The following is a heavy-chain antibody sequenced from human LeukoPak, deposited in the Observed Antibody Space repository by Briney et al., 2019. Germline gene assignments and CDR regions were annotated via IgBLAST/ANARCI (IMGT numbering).Heavy chain of an antibody. CDR3: VIGYYNRCAT. D-gene: IGHD3-22*01. CDR2: IKSKTDGATT. Sequence: GGSLRLSCAASGFTFNNAWMSWVRQAPGKGLEWVGRIKSKTDGATTDYAAPVKCTFTISSADSTYMLYLHINSLKITAAAVSYCVIGYYNRCATWGQGPLVTASS. CDR1: GFTFNNAW. V-gene: IGHV3-15*01. J-gene: IGHJ4*02.